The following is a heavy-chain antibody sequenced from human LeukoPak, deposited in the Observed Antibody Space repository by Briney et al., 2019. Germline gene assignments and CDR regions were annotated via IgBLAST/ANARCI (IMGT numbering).Heavy chain of an antibody. CDR2: ISYDGSNK. CDR1: GFTFSSYA. CDR3: AAAYCNSTSCYKGTFDY. D-gene: IGHD2-2*02. V-gene: IGHV3-30-3*01. Sequence: GGSLRLSCAASGFTFSSYAMHWVRQAPGKGLEWVAVISYDGSNKYYADSVKGRFTISRDNSKNTLYLQMNSLRAEDTAVYYCAAAYCNSTSCYKGTFDYWGQGTLVTVSS. J-gene: IGHJ4*02.